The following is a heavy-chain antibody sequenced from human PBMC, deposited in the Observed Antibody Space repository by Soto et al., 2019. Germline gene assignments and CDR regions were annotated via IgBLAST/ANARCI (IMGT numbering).Heavy chain of an antibody. J-gene: IGHJ4*02. V-gene: IGHV3-66*01. CDR3: ARAPLYGGQAY. CDR2: IYSGGST. Sequence: EVQLVESGGGLVQPGGSLRLSCAASGFTVNSDYMTWVRQAPGKGLEWVSVIYSGGSTYYTDSVKGRFTISRDNSKNTLYLQMNSLRAEDTAVYYCARAPLYGGQAYWGQGTLVPVSS. CDR1: GFTVNSDY. D-gene: IGHD4-17*01.